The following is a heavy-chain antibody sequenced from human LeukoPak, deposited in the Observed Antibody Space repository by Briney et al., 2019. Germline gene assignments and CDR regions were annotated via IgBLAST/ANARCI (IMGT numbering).Heavy chain of an antibody. V-gene: IGHV1-3*01. CDR1: GYTFTDYA. Sequence: ASVKVSCKASGYTFTDYAIHWVRQAPGQRLEWMGWINAGNGDTKYSQKFQGRVTITSDTSATTAYMELSSLRSEDTAVYYCARDRWVTTVNFDYWGQGTLVTVSS. CDR2: INAGNGDT. CDR3: ARDRWVTTVNFDY. D-gene: IGHD4-17*01. J-gene: IGHJ4*02.